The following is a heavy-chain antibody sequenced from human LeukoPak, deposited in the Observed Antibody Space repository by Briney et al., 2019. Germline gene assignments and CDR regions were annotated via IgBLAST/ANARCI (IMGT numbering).Heavy chain of an antibody. CDR1: GFTLSTYW. D-gene: IGHD7-27*01. CDR2: IHQDRNEK. J-gene: IGHJ4*02. V-gene: IGHV3-7*04. Sequence: PGGSLRLSCAASGFTLSTYWMRWVRQAPGRGLECVTNIHQDRNEKYYVDSVKGRFTLSRDNAKNSLYLQMNSLPAEDTALYYCARDPALGKFDYWGQGTLVTVSS. CDR3: ARDPALGKFDY.